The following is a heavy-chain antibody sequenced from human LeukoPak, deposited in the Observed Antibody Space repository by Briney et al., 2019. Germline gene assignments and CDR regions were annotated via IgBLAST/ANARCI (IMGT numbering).Heavy chain of an antibody. CDR2: IYHSGST. J-gene: IGHJ4*02. CDR1: GGSISSYY. V-gene: IGHV4-38-2*02. Sequence: SETLSLTCTVSGGSISSYYWGWIRQPPGKGLEWIGSIYHSGSTYYNPSLKSRVTISVDTSKNQFSLKLSSVTAADTAVYYCARAGDDYVWGSYRTPFDYWGQGTLVTVSS. CDR3: ARAGDDYVWGSYRTPFDY. D-gene: IGHD3-16*02.